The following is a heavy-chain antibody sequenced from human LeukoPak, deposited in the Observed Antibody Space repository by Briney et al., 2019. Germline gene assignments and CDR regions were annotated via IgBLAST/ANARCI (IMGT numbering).Heavy chain of an antibody. CDR1: GGTFSSYA. D-gene: IGHD3-3*01. CDR2: IIPIFGTA. J-gene: IGHJ4*02. V-gene: IGHV1-69*05. Sequence: SVKVSCKASGGTFSSYAISWVRQAPGQGLEWMGGIIPIFGTANYAQKFQGRVTITTDESTSTAYMELSSLRSEDTAVYYCARAVFGVVIGHPFDYWGQGRLVTVSS. CDR3: ARAVFGVVIGHPFDY.